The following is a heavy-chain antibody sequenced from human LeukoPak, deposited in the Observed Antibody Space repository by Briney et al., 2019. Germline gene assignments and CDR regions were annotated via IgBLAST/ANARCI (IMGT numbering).Heavy chain of an antibody. CDR3: ARDGVHPLHSGSYYDVPDY. J-gene: IGHJ4*02. Sequence: GGSLRLSCAASGFTFSSYAMHWVRQAPGKGLEWVAVISYDGSNKYYADFVKGRFTISRDNSKNTLYLQMNSLRAEDTAVYYCARDGVHPLHSGSYYDVPDYWGQGTLVTVSS. V-gene: IGHV3-30-3*01. CDR1: GFTFSSYA. CDR2: ISYDGSNK. D-gene: IGHD1-26*01.